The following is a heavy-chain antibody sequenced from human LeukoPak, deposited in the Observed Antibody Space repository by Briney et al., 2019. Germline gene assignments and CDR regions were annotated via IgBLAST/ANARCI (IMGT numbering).Heavy chain of an antibody. CDR3: ARDLTKIRGGFDP. D-gene: IGHD3-10*01. CDR1: GGSVSSYY. V-gene: IGHV4-4*07. CDR2: VYTSGST. J-gene: IGHJ5*02. Sequence: SETLSLTCTISGGSVSSYYWSWIRQPAGKGLEWIGRVYTSGSTNYNPSLKSRVTMSVDTSKNQCSLILTSVTAADTAVYYCARDLTKIRGGFDPWGQGTLVTVSS.